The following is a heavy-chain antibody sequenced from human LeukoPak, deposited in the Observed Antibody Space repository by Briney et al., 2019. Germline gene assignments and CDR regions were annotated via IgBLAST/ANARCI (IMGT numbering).Heavy chain of an antibody. CDR1: GYSFTSYW. D-gene: IGHD1-26*01. V-gene: IGHV5-51*01. J-gene: IGHJ3*02. Sequence: GESLKISCKGSGYSFTSYWIGWVRQMPGKGLEWMGIIYPGGSDTRYSPSFQGQVTISADKSISTAYLQWSSLKASDTAMYYCARHYIGRYSGSHPRAFDIWGQGTMVTVSS. CDR2: IYPGGSDT. CDR3: ARHYIGRYSGSHPRAFDI.